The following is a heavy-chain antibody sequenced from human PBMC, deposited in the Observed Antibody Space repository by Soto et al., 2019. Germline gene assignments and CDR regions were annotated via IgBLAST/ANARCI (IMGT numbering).Heavy chain of an antibody. V-gene: IGHV5-51*01. CDR1: GYTFPTYC. J-gene: IGHJ4*02. CDR3: ARHGTSVTAPDY. CDR2: IYPGDSDT. Sequence: GESLKISCKGSGYTFPTYCIGWVRPMPGKGLEWMGIIYPGDSDTRYSPSFQGQVTISTDKSISTAYLQWSSLKASDTAMYYCARHGTSVTAPDYWGQGTLVTVSS. D-gene: IGHD4-4*01.